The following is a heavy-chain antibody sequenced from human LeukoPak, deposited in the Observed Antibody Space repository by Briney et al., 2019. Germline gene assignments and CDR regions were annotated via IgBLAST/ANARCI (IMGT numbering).Heavy chain of an antibody. J-gene: IGHJ4*02. Sequence: ASVKVSCKASGYTFTGYYMHWVRQAPGQGLEWMGWINPNSGGTNYAQKFQGRVTMTRDTSISTAYMELSRLRSDDTAVYYCARVPLDWSYYFDYWGQGTLVTVSS. CDR1: GYTFTGYY. CDR3: ARVPLDWSYYFDY. CDR2: INPNSGGT. V-gene: IGHV1-2*02. D-gene: IGHD3-9*01.